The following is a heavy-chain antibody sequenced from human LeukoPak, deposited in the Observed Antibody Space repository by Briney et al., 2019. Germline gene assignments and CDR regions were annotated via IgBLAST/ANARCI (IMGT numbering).Heavy chain of an antibody. CDR1: GITFSKYA. Sequence: GGSLRLSCAASGITFSKYAMSWVRQAPGRGPEWVSVISCSGGRTYYADSVKGRFTISRDNSKNTLFLQMNSLRVEDTAVYYCAKGAQDYGDSTTDYWGQGTRVTVSS. CDR3: AKGAQDYGDSTTDY. D-gene: IGHD4-17*01. J-gene: IGHJ4*02. CDR2: ISCSGGRT. V-gene: IGHV3-23*01.